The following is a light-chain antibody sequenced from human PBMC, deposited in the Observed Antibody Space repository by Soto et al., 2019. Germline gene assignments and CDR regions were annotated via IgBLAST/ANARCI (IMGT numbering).Light chain of an antibody. CDR1: TSDVGAYNY. CDR3: SSYTTSATLL. Sequence: QSALTQPASVSGSPGQSIAISCTGTTSDVGAYNYVSWYQRHPGKAPKLMICEVSSRPSGVSDRFSGSKSGNTASLTISGLQAEDEADYYCSSYTTSATLLFGGGTKLTVL. V-gene: IGLV2-14*01. J-gene: IGLJ2*01. CDR2: EVS.